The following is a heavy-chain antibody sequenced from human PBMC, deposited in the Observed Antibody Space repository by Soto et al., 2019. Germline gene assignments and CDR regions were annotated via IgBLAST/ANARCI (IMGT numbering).Heavy chain of an antibody. Sequence: GASVKVSCKASGYTFTSYDINWVRQATGQGLEWMGWMNPNSGNTGYAQKFQGRVTMTRNTSISTAYMELSSLRSEDTAVYYCASGTHVVPAAISGGYGMDVWGQGTTVTVSS. D-gene: IGHD2-2*01. V-gene: IGHV1-8*01. J-gene: IGHJ6*02. CDR2: MNPNSGNT. CDR3: ASGTHVVPAAISGGYGMDV. CDR1: GYTFTSYD.